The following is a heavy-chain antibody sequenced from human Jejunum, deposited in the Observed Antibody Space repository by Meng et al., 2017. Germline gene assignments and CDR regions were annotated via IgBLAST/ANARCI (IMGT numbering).Heavy chain of an antibody. J-gene: IGHJ4*02. V-gene: IGHV1-18*01. D-gene: IGHD3-10*01. Sequence: ASVKVSCKTSGYTFTSFGISWVRQAPGQGLEWMGWISTYNGKTNYAQKLQGRVTMTTDTSTNTVYMELRSLRSDDTAVYYCARDGVSFTMIRGDRYWGQGTLVTVSS. CDR1: GYTFTSFG. CDR2: ISTYNGKT. CDR3: ARDGVSFTMIRGDRY.